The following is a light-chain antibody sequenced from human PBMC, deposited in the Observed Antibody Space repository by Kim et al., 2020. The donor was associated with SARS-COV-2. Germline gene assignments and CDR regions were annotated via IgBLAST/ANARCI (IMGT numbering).Light chain of an antibody. CDR3: CSYAGSLWV. CDR2: EVS. V-gene: IGLV2-23*02. J-gene: IGLJ3*02. CDR1: SSDVGSYNL. Sequence: QSALTQPASVSGSPGQSITISCTGTSSDVGSYNLVSWYQQHPGKAPKLMIYEVSKRPSVVSNRFYGSKSGYTASLTISGRQAEDEAGYYCCSYAGSLWVFGGGTQLTVL.